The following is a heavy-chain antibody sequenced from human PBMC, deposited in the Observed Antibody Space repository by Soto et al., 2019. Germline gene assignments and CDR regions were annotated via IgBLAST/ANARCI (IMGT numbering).Heavy chain of an antibody. CDR2: IKSNSGGT. CDR1: RNSFIDYY. J-gene: IGHJ6*02. D-gene: IGHD1-1*01. CDR3: AREDYNWTDYYYYGMDV. V-gene: IGHV1-2*02. Sequence: QVELVQSGAEVRKPGASVKVSCKASRNSFIDYYIHWVRQAPGQGLEWMGWIKSNSGGTKYAQRFQGRVTMTRDTSISTIYMELSRLKSDDTAVYYCAREDYNWTDYYYYGMDVWGQGNTVIVSS.